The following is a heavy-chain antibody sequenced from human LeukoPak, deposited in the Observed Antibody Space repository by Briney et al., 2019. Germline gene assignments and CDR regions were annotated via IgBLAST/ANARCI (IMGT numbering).Heavy chain of an antibody. Sequence: SETLSLTCAVYGGSFSGYYWSWIRQPPGKGLEWIGEINHSGSTNYNPSLKSRVTISVDTSKNQFSLKLSSVTAADTAVYYCARHLTSGYYDILTWDYWGQGTLVTVSS. J-gene: IGHJ4*02. CDR2: INHSGST. D-gene: IGHD3-9*01. CDR1: GGSFSGYY. CDR3: ARHLTSGYYDILTWDY. V-gene: IGHV4-34*01.